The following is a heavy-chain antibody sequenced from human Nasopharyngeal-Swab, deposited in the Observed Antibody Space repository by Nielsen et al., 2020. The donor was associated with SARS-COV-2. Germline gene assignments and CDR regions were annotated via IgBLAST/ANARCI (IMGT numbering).Heavy chain of an antibody. D-gene: IGHD3-10*01. J-gene: IGHJ2*01. Sequence: GSLRLSCTVSGGSVSSGSYYWSWIRQPPGKGLEWIGYIYYSGSTNYSPSLKSRVTLSVDTSKNQFSLKLSSVTAADTAVYYCARSDNVLLWFGEDWYFDLWGRGTLVTVSS. CDR1: GGSVSSGSYY. V-gene: IGHV4-61*01. CDR3: ARSDNVLLWFGEDWYFDL. CDR2: IYYSGST.